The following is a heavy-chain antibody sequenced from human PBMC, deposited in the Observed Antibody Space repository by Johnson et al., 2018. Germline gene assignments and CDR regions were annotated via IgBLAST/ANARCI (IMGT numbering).Heavy chain of an antibody. Sequence: QVQLQESGPGLVKPSETLSLSCTVSGGSISSHYWSWIRQPPGKGLEWIGYIYYSWHTNSNPSRQTRVNISIQPSKTQFPLKLSSVTAADPAVYYCARDRGIAPVGTSLFDYYYYGMDVWGQGTTVTVSS. CDR1: GGSISSHY. D-gene: IGHD6-13*01. CDR3: ARDRGIAPVGTSLFDYYYYGMDV. J-gene: IGHJ6*02. V-gene: IGHV4-59*11. CDR2: IYYSWHT.